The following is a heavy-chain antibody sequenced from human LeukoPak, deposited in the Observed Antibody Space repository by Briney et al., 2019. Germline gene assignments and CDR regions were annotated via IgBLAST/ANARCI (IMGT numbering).Heavy chain of an antibody. CDR3: ARENTMVRGAFDAFDI. Sequence: SETLSLTRTVSGGSISSYYWSWIRQPPGKGLEWIGYIYYSGSTNYNPSLKSRVTVSVDTSNNQFSLKLSSVTAANTAVYYCARENTMVRGAFDAFDIWGQGTMVTVSS. CDR2: IYYSGST. J-gene: IGHJ3*02. V-gene: IGHV4-59*01. CDR1: GGSISSYY. D-gene: IGHD3-10*01.